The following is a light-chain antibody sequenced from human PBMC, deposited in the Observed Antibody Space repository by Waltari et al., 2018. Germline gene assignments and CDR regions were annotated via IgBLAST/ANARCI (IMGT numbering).Light chain of an antibody. CDR3: QQYNNWPPWT. Sequence: EIVMTQSPATLSVSPGEGATLSCSASQNINSNLAWYQQQPGQTPRLLIYGASTRAIGIPARFSGSGSGTEFTLTISSLQSEDFALYYCQQYNNWPPWTFGQGTKVEIK. J-gene: IGKJ1*01. CDR1: QNINSN. V-gene: IGKV3D-15*01. CDR2: GAS.